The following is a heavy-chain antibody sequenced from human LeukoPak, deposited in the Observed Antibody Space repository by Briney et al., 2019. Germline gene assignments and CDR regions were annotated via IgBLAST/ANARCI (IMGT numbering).Heavy chain of an antibody. CDR3: ATSTYSSSPS. Sequence: GGSLRLSCAAPEFSFSNYWMIWVRQASGKGLEWVANINEDGSEEYYVGPVEGRFTISRDNAKNSLYLQMNNLRAEDTAVYYCATSTYSSSPSWGQGTLVTVSS. CDR2: INEDGSEE. J-gene: IGHJ5*02. D-gene: IGHD6-6*01. CDR1: EFSFSNYW. V-gene: IGHV3-7*01.